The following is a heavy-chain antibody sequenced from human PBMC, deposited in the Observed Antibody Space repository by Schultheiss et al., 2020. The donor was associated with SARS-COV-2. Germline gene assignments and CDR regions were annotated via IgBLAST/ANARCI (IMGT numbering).Heavy chain of an antibody. CDR2: ISGSGGST. D-gene: IGHD3-10*01. CDR1: GFTFSSYA. J-gene: IGHJ4*02. Sequence: GGSLRLSCAASGFTFSSYAMSWVRQAPGKGLEWVSAISGSGGSTYYADSVKGRFTISRDNSKNTLYLQMNSLKTEDTAVYYCTTGFARASLFYYGSGSPTPPFDYWGQGTLVTVSS. V-gene: IGHV3-23*01. CDR3: TTGFARASLFYYGSGSPTPPFDY.